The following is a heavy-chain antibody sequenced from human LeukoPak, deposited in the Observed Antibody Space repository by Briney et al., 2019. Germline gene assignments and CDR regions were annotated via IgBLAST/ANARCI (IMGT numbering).Heavy chain of an antibody. CDR2: INPSGGST. V-gene: IGHV1-46*01. J-gene: IGHJ6*03. CDR1: GYTFTSYA. D-gene: IGHD6-19*01. Sequence: ASVKVSCKASGYTFTSYAMNWVRQAPGQGLEWMGIINPSGGSTTYAQKFQGRVTMTRDTSTSTAYMELSSVRSDDTAVYYCARGFIAVSGPYYMGVWGKGSTVTISS. CDR3: ARGFIAVSGPYYMGV.